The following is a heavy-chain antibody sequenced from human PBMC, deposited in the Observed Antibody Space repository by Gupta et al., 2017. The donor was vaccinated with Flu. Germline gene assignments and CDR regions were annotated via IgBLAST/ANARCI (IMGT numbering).Heavy chain of an antibody. CDR2: IDPNSAGT. CDR3: ARDPSSGDDAFDM. V-gene: IGHV1-2*06. J-gene: IGHJ3*02. D-gene: IGHD3-10*01. Sequence: VRQAPGQGLEWMGRIDPNSAGTRFAQTFQGRVTLTTDTTTRTAFLELTSVTSDDTAFYYCARDPSSGDDAFDMWGQGTMVTVSS.